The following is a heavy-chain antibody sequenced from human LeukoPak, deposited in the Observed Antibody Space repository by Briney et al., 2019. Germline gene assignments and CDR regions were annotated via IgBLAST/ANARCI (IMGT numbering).Heavy chain of an antibody. V-gene: IGHV3-23*01. CDR1: GFTFSSYA. Sequence: GGSLRLSCAASGFTFSSYAMRWVRQAPGKGLEWVSGFSGSGGSTYKADSVMGRFTISRDNSKNTLYLQMNSLRAEDTAVYYCAKAYYGSGSPLDWFDPWGQGTLVTVSS. CDR3: AKAYYGSGSPLDWFDP. D-gene: IGHD3-10*01. J-gene: IGHJ5*02. CDR2: FSGSGGST.